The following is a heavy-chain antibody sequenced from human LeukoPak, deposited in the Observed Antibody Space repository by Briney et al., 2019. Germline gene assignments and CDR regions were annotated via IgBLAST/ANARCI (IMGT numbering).Heavy chain of an antibody. J-gene: IGHJ4*02. Sequence: KPSETLSLTCTVSGGSISSYYWSWIRQPPGKGLEWIANIYYSGTIHYNSSLKSRVTISVDTSKNQFSLRLSSVTAADTAVYYCARGSRDGYDYPLDYWGQGTLVTVFS. D-gene: IGHD5-24*01. CDR3: ARGSRDGYDYPLDY. CDR2: IYYSGTI. CDR1: GGSISSYY. V-gene: IGHV4-59*12.